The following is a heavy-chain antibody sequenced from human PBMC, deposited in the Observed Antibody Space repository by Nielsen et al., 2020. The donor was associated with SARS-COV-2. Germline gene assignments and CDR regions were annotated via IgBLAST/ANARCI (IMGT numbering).Heavy chain of an antibody. Sequence: ASVKVSCKASGYTFTSYAMHWVRQAPGQRLEWMGWINTNTGNPTYAQGFTGRFVFSLDTSVSTAYLQISSLKAEDTAVYYCARDPGSYSSGWPGFDYWGQGTLVTVSS. J-gene: IGHJ4*02. CDR1: GYTFTSYA. CDR2: INTNTGNP. V-gene: IGHV7-4-1*02. CDR3: ARDPGSYSSGWPGFDY. D-gene: IGHD6-19*01.